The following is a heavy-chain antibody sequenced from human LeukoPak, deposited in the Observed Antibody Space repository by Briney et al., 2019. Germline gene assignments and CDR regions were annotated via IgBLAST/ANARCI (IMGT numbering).Heavy chain of an antibody. V-gene: IGHV4-59*01. CDR3: AADSGYDYYFDY. Sequence: SETLSLTCTVSGGSISSYYWSWIRQPPGKGLEWIGYIYYSGSTNYNPSLKSRVTISMDTSKNLFSLKLSSVTAADTAVYYCAADSGYDYYFDYWGQGTLVTVSS. D-gene: IGHD5-12*01. CDR2: IYYSGST. J-gene: IGHJ4*02. CDR1: GGSISSYY.